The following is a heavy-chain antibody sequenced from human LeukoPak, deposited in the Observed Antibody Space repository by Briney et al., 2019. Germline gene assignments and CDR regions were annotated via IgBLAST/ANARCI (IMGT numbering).Heavy chain of an antibody. V-gene: IGHV1-46*01. CDR1: GYTFTSYY. Sequence: ASVNVSCKASGYTFTSYYMHWVRQAPGQGLEWMGIINPSGGSTSYAQKFQGRVTMTRDTSTSTVYMELSSLRSEDTAVYYCARSITMIVVANYYGMDVWGQGTTVTVSS. CDR2: INPSGGST. J-gene: IGHJ6*02. D-gene: IGHD3-22*01. CDR3: ARSITMIVVANYYGMDV.